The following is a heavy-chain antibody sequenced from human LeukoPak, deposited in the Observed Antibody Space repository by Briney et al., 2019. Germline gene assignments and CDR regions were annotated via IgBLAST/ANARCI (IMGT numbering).Heavy chain of an antibody. Sequence: ASVKVSCKASGYTFTGYYMHWVRQAHGQGLGWMGWINPNSGGTNYAQKFQGRVTMTRDTTISTAYMELSRLRSDDTAVYYCAATSTAMVIIDYWGQGTLVTVSS. J-gene: IGHJ4*02. CDR3: AATSTAMVIIDY. CDR1: GYTFTGYY. V-gene: IGHV1-2*02. CDR2: INPNSGGT. D-gene: IGHD5-18*01.